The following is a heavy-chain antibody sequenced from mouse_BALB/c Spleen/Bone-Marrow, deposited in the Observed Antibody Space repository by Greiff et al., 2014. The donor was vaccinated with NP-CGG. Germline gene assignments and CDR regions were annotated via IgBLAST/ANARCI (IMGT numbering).Heavy chain of an antibody. CDR2: IDPENGDT. CDR1: GFNIKDYY. J-gene: IGHJ4*01. D-gene: IGHD2-1*01. Sequence: VQLQQSGAELVRSGASVKLSCTASGFNIKDYYMHWVKQRTEQGLEWIGWIDPENGDTEYAPKFQGKATMTADTSSNTAYLQLSSLTSEDTAVYYWNGNDYAMDYWGQGTSVTVSA. CDR3: NGNDYAMDY. V-gene: IGHV14-4*02.